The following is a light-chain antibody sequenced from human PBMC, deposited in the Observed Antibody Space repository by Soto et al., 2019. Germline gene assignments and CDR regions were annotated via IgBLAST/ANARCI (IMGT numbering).Light chain of an antibody. J-gene: IGLJ3*02. Sequence: QSVLTQPASVSGSPGQSITISCTGTSSDVGGYNYVSWFQQHPGKAPKLKIYEVSNRPSGVSNRFSGSKFGYTASLTISELQAEDEADYYCTSFTSSNTWVFGGGTKVTVL. CDR2: EVS. CDR1: SSDVGGYNY. CDR3: TSFTSSNTWV. V-gene: IGLV2-14*03.